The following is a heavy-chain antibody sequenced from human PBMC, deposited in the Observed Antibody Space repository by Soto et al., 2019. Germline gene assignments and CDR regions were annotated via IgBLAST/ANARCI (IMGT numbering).Heavy chain of an antibody. J-gene: IGHJ5*02. Sequence: PSETLSLTCAVYGGSFSGYYWSWIRQPPGKGLEWIGEINHSGSTNYNPSLKRRVTISVDTSKNQFSLKLSSVTAADTAVYYCARGSSISWYNWFDPWGQGTLVTVSS. CDR3: ARGSSISWYNWFDP. D-gene: IGHD2-15*01. CDR2: INHSGST. V-gene: IGHV4-34*01. CDR1: GGSFSGYY.